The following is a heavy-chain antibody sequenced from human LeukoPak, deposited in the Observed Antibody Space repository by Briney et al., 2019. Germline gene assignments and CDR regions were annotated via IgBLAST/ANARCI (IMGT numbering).Heavy chain of an antibody. CDR1: GFTVSSNY. J-gene: IGHJ6*02. D-gene: IGHD3-10*01. Sequence: GGSLRLSCAASGFTVSSNYMSWVRQAPGKGLEWVSVIYSGGSTYYADSVKGRFTISRDNSKNTLYLQMNSLRAEDTAVYYCARDMVTSYYYYGMDVWGQGTTVTVSS. CDR3: ARDMVTSYYYYGMDV. V-gene: IGHV3-66*02. CDR2: IYSGGST.